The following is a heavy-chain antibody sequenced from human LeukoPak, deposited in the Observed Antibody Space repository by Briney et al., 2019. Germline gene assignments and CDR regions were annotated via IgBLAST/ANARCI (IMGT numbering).Heavy chain of an antibody. D-gene: IGHD3-22*01. J-gene: IGHJ5*02. CDR1: GYTFTSYG. Sequence: VSVKVSCKASGYTFTSYGISWVRQAPGQGLEWMGWISAHNGNTNYAQKLQGRVTMTTDTSTSTAYMELRSLRSDDTAVYYCARSWSPSYYDSSGYYYVSGSRPYWFDPWGQGTLVTVSS. CDR2: ISAHNGNT. V-gene: IGHV1-18*01. CDR3: ARSWSPSYYDSSGYYYVSGSRPYWFDP.